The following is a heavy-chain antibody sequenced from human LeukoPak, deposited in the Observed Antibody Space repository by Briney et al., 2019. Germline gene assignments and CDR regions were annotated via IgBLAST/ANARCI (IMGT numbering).Heavy chain of an antibody. CDR1: GFTFSDYY. V-gene: IGHV3-11*01. CDR2: ISGSGSTI. J-gene: IGHJ4*02. Sequence: GGSLRLSCAVSGFTFSDYYMSWIRQARGKGLEWVSYISGSGSTIYYADSVKGRFTISRDNAKNSLYLQMDSLRAEDTAVYYCARRYTRGWTFDYWGQGTLVTVS. D-gene: IGHD6-25*01. CDR3: ARRYTRGWTFDY.